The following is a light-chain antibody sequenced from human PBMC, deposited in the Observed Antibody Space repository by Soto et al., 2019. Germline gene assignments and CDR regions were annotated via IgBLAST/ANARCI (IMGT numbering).Light chain of an antibody. V-gene: IGKV1-33*01. J-gene: IGKJ2*01. Sequence: DLQMTQSPSSLSASVGDRVTSTCPASQDISNHLNWYQQKPGEAPKLLIYAATNLETGAPSRFSGSGSGTDVTFTISSLQPEDIAIYCCQHYNSLPYILGQGTKLEIK. CDR1: QDISNH. CDR3: QHYNSLPYI. CDR2: AAT.